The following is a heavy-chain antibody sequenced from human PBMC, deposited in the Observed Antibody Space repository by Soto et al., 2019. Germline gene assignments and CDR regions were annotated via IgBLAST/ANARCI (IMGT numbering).Heavy chain of an antibody. V-gene: IGHV4-31*03. CDR3: ARDLPDHWFGP. Sequence: QVQLQESGPGLLKPSQTLSLTCTVSGDSITTGGYYWSWIRQRPGKGLEWIGYIHYSGNIYYNPSRTSRVTISVDTSKNQFSLRLRSVTAADTAVYYCARDLPDHWFGPWGQGTLVTVSS. CDR1: GDSITTGGYY. CDR2: IHYSGNI. J-gene: IGHJ5*02.